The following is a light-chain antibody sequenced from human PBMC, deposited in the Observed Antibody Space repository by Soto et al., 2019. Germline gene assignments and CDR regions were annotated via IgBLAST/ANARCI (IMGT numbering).Light chain of an antibody. CDR1: SSDVGGYPF. Sequence: QYALTQPPSASGSPGQSVTISCTGTSSDVGGYPFVSWYQQHPGKAPKVLIYDVNKRPSGVPDRFSGSKSGNMASLTVSGLQAEDEADYYCSSHAGSDDPIVFGTGTKLTVL. J-gene: IGLJ1*01. V-gene: IGLV2-8*01. CDR3: SSHAGSDDPIV. CDR2: DVN.